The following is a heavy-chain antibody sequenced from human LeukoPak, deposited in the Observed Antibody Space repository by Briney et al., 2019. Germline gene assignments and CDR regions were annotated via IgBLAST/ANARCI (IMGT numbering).Heavy chain of an antibody. CDR3: AKVSGGGLYYDGMDV. D-gene: IGHD1-14*01. Sequence: GGSLRLSCAASGFTFNNYAMNWVRQAPGQGLEWVSVISGSGGTTYYADSVKGRFTISRDSSKNTLYLQMNSLRAEDTAVYYCAKVSGGGLYYDGMDVWGQGTTVTVSS. J-gene: IGHJ6*02. CDR1: GFTFNNYA. V-gene: IGHV3-23*01. CDR2: ISGSGGTT.